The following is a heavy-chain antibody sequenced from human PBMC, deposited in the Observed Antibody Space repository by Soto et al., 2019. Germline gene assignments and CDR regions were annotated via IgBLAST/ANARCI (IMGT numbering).Heavy chain of an antibody. V-gene: IGHV4-31*03. CDR2: IYYSGST. J-gene: IGHJ4*02. CDR1: GGSISSGGYY. D-gene: IGHD2-15*01. CDR3: ARCPVKLRSPGYCSGGSCYGVFDY. Sequence: PSETLSLTCTVSGGSISSGGYYWSWIRQHPGKGLEWIGYIYYSGSTYYNPSLKSRVTISVDTSKNQFSLKLSSVTAADTAVYYCARCPVKLRSPGYCSGGSCYGVFDYWGQGTLVTVSS.